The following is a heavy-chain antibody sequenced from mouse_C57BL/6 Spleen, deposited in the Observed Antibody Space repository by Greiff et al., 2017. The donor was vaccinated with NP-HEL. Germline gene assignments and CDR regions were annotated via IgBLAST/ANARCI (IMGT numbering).Heavy chain of an antibody. CDR1: GFTFSSYG. J-gene: IGHJ3*01. CDR3: ARLPAGFAY. V-gene: IGHV5-6*01. Sequence: EVMLVESGGDLVKPGGSLKLSCAASGFTFSSYGMSWVRQTPDKRLEWVATISSGGSYTYYLDSVKGRFTISRDNAKNTLYLQMSSLKSEDTAMYYCARLPAGFAYWGQGTLVTVSA. CDR2: ISSGGSYT.